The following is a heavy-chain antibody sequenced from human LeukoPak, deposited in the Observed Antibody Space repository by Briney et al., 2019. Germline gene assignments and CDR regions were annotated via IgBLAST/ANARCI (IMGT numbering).Heavy chain of an antibody. Sequence: GGSLRLSCAASGFTFSSYWMHWVRQAPGKGLVWVSRINSDGSSTNYADSVKGRFTISRDNAKNTLYLQMNSLRAEDTAVYYCSRDLGGFGDYNFLSGCYYWGQGALVTVSS. D-gene: IGHD3-3*01. V-gene: IGHV3-74*01. CDR3: SRDLGGFGDYNFLSGCYY. CDR1: GFTFSSYW. CDR2: INSDGSST. J-gene: IGHJ4*02.